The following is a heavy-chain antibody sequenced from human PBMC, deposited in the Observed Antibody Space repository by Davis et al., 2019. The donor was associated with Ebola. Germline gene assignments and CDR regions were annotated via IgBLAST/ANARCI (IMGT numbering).Heavy chain of an antibody. CDR2: IYYSGST. J-gene: IGHJ5*02. Sequence: GSLRPSCTVPGGSIISTNYYWCWIRQPPGKGLEWIGNIYYSGSTHYNPSRKSRVTISVDTSKNQFSLELSSVTAADTAVYYCARRGSSPWFDPWGQGTLVTVSS. CDR3: ARRGSSPWFDP. V-gene: IGHV4-39*01. D-gene: IGHD1-26*01. CDR1: GGSIISTNYY.